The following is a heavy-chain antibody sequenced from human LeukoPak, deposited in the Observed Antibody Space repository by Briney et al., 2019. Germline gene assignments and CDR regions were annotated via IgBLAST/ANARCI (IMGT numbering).Heavy chain of an antibody. D-gene: IGHD1-14*01. CDR2: IYYSGST. CDR1: GGSISSYY. J-gene: IGHJ5*02. V-gene: IGHV4-59*06. CDR3: ARTRMSRWFDP. Sequence: SETLSLTCTVSGGSISSYYWSWIRQPAGKGLEWIGYIYYSGSTYYNPSLKSRVTISVDTSKNQFSLKLSSVTAADTAVYYCARTRMSRWFDPWGQGTLVTVSS.